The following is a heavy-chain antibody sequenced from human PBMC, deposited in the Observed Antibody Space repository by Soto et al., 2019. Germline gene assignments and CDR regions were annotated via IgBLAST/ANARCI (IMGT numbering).Heavy chain of an antibody. D-gene: IGHD5-12*01. Sequence: WETLSLTCAVYGGSFSGYYWSWIRQPPGKGLEWIGEINHSGSTNYNPSLKSRVTISVDTSKNQFSLKLSSVTAADTAVYYCARGTRGYTSRWFDPWGQGTLVTVSS. CDR2: INHSGST. CDR3: ARGTRGYTSRWFDP. J-gene: IGHJ5*02. V-gene: IGHV4-34*01. CDR1: GGSFSGYY.